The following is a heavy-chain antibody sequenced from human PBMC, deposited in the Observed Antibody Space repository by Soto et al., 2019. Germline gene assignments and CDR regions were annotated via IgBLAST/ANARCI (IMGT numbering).Heavy chain of an antibody. CDR2: INHSGST. Sequence: PSETLSLTCAVYGGSFSGYYWSWIRQPPGKGLEWIGEINHSGSTNCNPSLKSRVTISVDTSKNQFSLKLSSVTAADTAVYYCARKGSGGSNWFDPWGQGTLVTVSS. V-gene: IGHV4-34*01. CDR3: ARKGSGGSNWFDP. J-gene: IGHJ5*02. CDR1: GGSFSGYY. D-gene: IGHD2-15*01.